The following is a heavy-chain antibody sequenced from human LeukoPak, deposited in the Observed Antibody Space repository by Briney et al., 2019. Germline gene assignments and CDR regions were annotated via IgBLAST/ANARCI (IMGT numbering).Heavy chain of an antibody. CDR2: IGTPDGNE. Sequence: GGSLRLSCAASGFTFSSYAMTWVRQAPGKGLEWVSVIGTPDGNEHYADSVNGRFTISRDNSKNTLYLQMNSLRAEDTALYYCAKDQALSLSSSRALDYWGQGTLVTVSS. CDR1: GFTFSSYA. J-gene: IGHJ4*02. CDR3: AKDQALSLSSSRALDY. V-gene: IGHV3-23*01. D-gene: IGHD2-2*01.